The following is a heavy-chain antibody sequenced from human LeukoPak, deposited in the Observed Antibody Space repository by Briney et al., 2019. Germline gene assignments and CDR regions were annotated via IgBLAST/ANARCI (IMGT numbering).Heavy chain of an antibody. CDR2: IYTSGST. Sequence: SETLSLTCTVSGGSISSYYWSWIRQPPGKGLEWAGYIYTSGSTNHNPSLKSRVTISLDTSKNQFSLKLSSVTAADTAVYYCARHYYDSSGYWGGTNFGDAFDIWGQGTMVTVSS. D-gene: IGHD3-22*01. V-gene: IGHV4-4*09. CDR3: ARHYYDSSGYWGGTNFGDAFDI. J-gene: IGHJ3*02. CDR1: GGSISSYY.